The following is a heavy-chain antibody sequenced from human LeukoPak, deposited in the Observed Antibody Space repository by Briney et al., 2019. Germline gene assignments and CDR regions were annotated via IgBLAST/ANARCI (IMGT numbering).Heavy chain of an antibody. CDR3: VAFRITMVRGVIDDY. V-gene: IGHV4-61*01. CDR2: IHYSGST. CDR1: GGSVSGGNYY. Sequence: PSETLSLTCTVSGGSVSGGNYYCSWIRQSPGKGLEWIGYIHYSGSTVYNPSLKSRVTMSIDTSKNQFSLKLSSVTAADTAVYYCVAFRITMVRGVIDDYWGQGTLVTVSS. J-gene: IGHJ4*02. D-gene: IGHD3-10*01.